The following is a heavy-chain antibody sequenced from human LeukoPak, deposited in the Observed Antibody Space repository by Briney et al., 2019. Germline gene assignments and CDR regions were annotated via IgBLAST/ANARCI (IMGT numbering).Heavy chain of an antibody. CDR1: GFTVSSNY. V-gene: IGHV3-9*01. J-gene: IGHJ6*02. D-gene: IGHD2-15*01. CDR2: ISWNSGYI. Sequence: GGSLRLSCAASGFTVSSNYMSWVRQAPGKGLEWVSGISWNSGYIGYADSVKGRFTISRDNAKNSLYLQMNSLRAEDTALYYCAKDARINYYYGMDVWGQGTTVTVSS. CDR3: AKDARINYYYGMDV.